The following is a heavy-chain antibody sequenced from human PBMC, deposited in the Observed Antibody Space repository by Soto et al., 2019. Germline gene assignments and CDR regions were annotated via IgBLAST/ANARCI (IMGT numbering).Heavy chain of an antibody. D-gene: IGHD2-15*01. Sequence: EVQLVESGEGLVQPGGSLRLSCAASGFTFSSYNIHWIRQAPGKGLEFVSAISRSGDRTYYPDSVKGRFTITRDNSKNKVWLQMGRLRAEDMAVYYCARARCSSGQCYYFDYWGRGALVSVSS. J-gene: IGHJ4*02. CDR1: GFTFSSYN. V-gene: IGHV3-64*02. CDR2: ISRSGDRT. CDR3: ARARCSSGQCYYFDY.